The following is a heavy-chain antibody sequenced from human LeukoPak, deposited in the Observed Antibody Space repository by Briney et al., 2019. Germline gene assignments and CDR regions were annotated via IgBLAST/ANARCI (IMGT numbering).Heavy chain of an antibody. CDR3: ATMKRGSIYGYFDF. V-gene: IGHV4-39*07. J-gene: IGHJ4*02. Sequence: PSETLSLTCTVSVGSISSRSHSWGWIRKPPGKGLECLGSIYYSGSTYYHRPLKSRVTISVDTSQNQFSQNQSSGTAAVTVSSYCATMKRGSIYGYFDFWGQGILVTVSS. CDR1: VGSISSRSHS. D-gene: IGHD5-18*01. CDR2: IYYSGST.